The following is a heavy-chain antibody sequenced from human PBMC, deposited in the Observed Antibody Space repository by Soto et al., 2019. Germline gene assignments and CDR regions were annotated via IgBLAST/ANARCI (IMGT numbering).Heavy chain of an antibody. D-gene: IGHD3-3*01. CDR1: GGTFSSYS. Sequence: QVQLVQSGAELKKPGSSVRVSCQASGGTFSSYSVNWVRQAPGQGLEWMGGIIPIFPTADHAQRFQDRVTXTXXKSTNTAYMELSSLRSDDTAVYYCAIRTPVFGVVAMGGLDVWGQGTTVTVSS. CDR3: AIRTPVFGVVAMGGLDV. J-gene: IGHJ6*02. CDR2: IIPIFPTA. V-gene: IGHV1-69*14.